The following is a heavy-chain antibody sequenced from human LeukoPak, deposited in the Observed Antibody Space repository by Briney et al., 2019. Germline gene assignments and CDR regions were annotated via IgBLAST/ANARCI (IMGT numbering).Heavy chain of an antibody. J-gene: IGHJ4*02. CDR3: ARDRDGSPYSTGYFDY. Sequence: SETLSLTCTVSGGSISNYYWNWIRQPPGKGLEWIGSIYYSGSTYYNPSLKSRVTISVDTSKNQFSLKLSSVTAADTAVYYCARDRDGSPYSTGYFDYWGQGTLVTVSS. D-gene: IGHD6-13*01. CDR1: GGSISNYY. V-gene: IGHV4-59*12. CDR2: IYYSGST.